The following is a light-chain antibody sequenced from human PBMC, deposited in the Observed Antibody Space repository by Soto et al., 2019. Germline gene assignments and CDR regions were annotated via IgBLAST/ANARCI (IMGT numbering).Light chain of an antibody. J-gene: IGKJ1*01. CDR2: DTF. Sequence: DIVLTQSPATLSLSPGERATLSCRASQSVGSDLAWYQQEPGQAPRLLIYDTFNRATGIPARFSGSGSGTDFTLTISSLEPEDFAVYFCQQRSNWPRTFGQGTKVDIK. CDR3: QQRSNWPRT. CDR1: QSVGSD. V-gene: IGKV3-11*01.